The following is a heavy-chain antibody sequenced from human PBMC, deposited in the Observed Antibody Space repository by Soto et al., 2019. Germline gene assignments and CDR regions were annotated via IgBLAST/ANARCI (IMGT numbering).Heavy chain of an antibody. CDR2: IYYDGGT. J-gene: IGHJ3*01. D-gene: IGHD6-13*01. V-gene: IGHV4-61*01. Sequence: SETLSLTCTVSGDSVISATYYWSWIRQPPGKGLEWIGYIYYDGGTTYNSSLKSRVTISTDTSRSQLSLQLTSATPADTAVYYCARVLPGIAAAYDAIDVWGQGTMVTVSS. CDR1: GDSVISATYY. CDR3: ARVLPGIAAAYDAIDV.